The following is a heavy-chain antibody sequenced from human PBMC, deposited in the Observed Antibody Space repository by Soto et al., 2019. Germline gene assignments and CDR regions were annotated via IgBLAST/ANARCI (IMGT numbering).Heavy chain of an antibody. V-gene: IGHV1-2*02. CDR2: INPNSGGT. CDR3: ARTDIVVVPAAIDYYYYYGMDV. CDR1: GYTFTGYY. Sequence: VSVKVSCKASGYTFTGYYMHWVRQAPGQGLEWMGWINPNSGGTNYAQKFQGRVTMTRDTSISTAYMELSRLRSDDTAVYYCARTDIVVVPAAIDYYYYYGMDVWGQGTTVTVSS. J-gene: IGHJ6*02. D-gene: IGHD2-2*02.